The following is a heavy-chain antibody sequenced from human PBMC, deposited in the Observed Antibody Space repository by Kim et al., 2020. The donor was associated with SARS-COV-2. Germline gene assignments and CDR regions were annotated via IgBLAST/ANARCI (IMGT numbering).Heavy chain of an antibody. J-gene: IGHJ3*02. CDR2: IYYSGST. Sequence: SETLSLTCTVSGGSISSYYWSWIRQPPGKGLEWIGYIYYSGSTNYNPSLKSRVTISVDTSKNQFSLKLSSVTAADTAVYYCASGRGRIDAFDIWGQGTMVTVSS. CDR3: ASGRGRIDAFDI. V-gene: IGHV4-59*01. CDR1: GGSISSYY. D-gene: IGHD2-15*01.